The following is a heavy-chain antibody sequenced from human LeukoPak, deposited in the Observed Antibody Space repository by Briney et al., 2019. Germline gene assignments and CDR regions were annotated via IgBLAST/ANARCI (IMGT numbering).Heavy chain of an antibody. CDR3: ARRVAGSGYRDY. CDR2: IYHSGST. CDR1: GGSISSSNW. Sequence: TSGTLSLTCAVFGGSISSSNWWSWVRQPPGKGLEWIGEIYHSGSTNYNPSLKSRVTISVDTSKNQFSLKLSSVTAADTADYYCARRVAGSGYRDYWGQGTLVTVSS. V-gene: IGHV4-4*02. D-gene: IGHD3-22*01. J-gene: IGHJ4*02.